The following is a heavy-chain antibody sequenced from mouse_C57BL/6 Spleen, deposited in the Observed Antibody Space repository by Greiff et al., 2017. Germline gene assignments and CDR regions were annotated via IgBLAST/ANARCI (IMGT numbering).Heavy chain of an antibody. V-gene: IGHV5-9-1*02. CDR1: GFTFSCFA. Sequence: EVKLVESGEGLVKPGGSLKLSCAASGFTFSCFAMALVRQTPGKRLEWVAYISSGGDYIYYADTVKGRFTISRDNARNTLYLQMSSLKSEDTAMYYCTRDYGSSPAWFAYWGQGTLVTVSA. CDR3: TRDYGSSPAWFAY. J-gene: IGHJ3*01. D-gene: IGHD1-1*01. CDR2: ISSGGDYI.